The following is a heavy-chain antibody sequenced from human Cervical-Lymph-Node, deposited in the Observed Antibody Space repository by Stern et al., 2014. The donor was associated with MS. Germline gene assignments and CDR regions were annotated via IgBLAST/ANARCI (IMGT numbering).Heavy chain of an antibody. V-gene: IGHV3-23*01. Sequence: VQSGGSLRLSCAASGFTFSNYAMTWVRQAPGKGPEWISSVSNSGANTYYADSVKGRSVISRDNSKNTLYLQMNSLRAEDTAVYYCAKDRLDSSAWYYYGMDVWGQGTTVTVSS. J-gene: IGHJ6*02. D-gene: IGHD3-22*01. CDR1: GFTFSNYA. CDR2: VSNSGANT. CDR3: AKDRLDSSAWYYYGMDV.